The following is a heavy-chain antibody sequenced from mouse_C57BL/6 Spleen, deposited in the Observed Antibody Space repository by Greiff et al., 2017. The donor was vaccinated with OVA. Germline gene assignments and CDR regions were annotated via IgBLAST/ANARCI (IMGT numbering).Heavy chain of an antibody. V-gene: IGHV5-17*01. CDR3: AWCSSTRYIDV. CDR2: ISSGSSTI. D-gene: IGHD1-1*01. Sequence: EVKVVESGGGLLKPGGSLKLSCAASGFTFSDYGMHWVRQAPEKGLEWVAYISSGSSTIYYADTVKGRFIISRDNAKNTLFLQMTSLRSEDTAMYYCAWCSSTRYIDVWGTGTTVTVSS. J-gene: IGHJ1*03. CDR1: GFTFSDYG.